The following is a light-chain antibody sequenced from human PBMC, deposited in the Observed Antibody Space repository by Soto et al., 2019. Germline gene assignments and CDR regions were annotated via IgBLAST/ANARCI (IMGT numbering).Light chain of an antibody. CDR1: SSDVGAYNY. J-gene: IGLJ3*02. V-gene: IGLV2-8*01. CDR2: EVS. CDR3: NSYAGSNNFVV. Sequence: QSALTQPPSASGSPGQSVTISCTGTSSDVGAYNYVSWYQQHPGKAPKLIIFEVSKRPSGVPDRFSGSKSGNTASLTVSGLRVDDEADYYCNSYAGSNNFVVVGGGTKLTVL.